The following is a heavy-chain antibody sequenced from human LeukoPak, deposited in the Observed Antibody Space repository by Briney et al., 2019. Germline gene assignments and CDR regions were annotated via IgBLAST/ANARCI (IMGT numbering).Heavy chain of an antibody. Sequence: GGSLRLSCAASGFTVSSNYVTWVRQAPGKGLEWVSVIYSSGITYYADSVKGRFTISRDNSKNTLSLQMNSLRAEDTAVYYCAGSVVGTKYFDYWGQGTLVTVSS. J-gene: IGHJ4*02. CDR1: GFTVSSNY. V-gene: IGHV3-53*01. CDR2: IYSSGIT. CDR3: AGSVVGTKYFDY. D-gene: IGHD1-26*01.